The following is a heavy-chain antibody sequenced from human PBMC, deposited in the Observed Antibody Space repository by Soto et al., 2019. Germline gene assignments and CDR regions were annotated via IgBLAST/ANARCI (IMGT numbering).Heavy chain of an antibody. CDR3: ARDKGWSFYMDV. D-gene: IGHD2-15*01. Sequence: GASVKVSCKASGYTFTSHDINWVRQASGQGLEWMGWMNPDNGNTGYAQKFQGRVTMTRNTSMSTAYMELRSLRSDDTAVYYCARDKGWSFYMDVWGKGTTVTVSS. CDR1: GYTFTSHD. V-gene: IGHV1-8*01. J-gene: IGHJ6*03. CDR2: MNPDNGNT.